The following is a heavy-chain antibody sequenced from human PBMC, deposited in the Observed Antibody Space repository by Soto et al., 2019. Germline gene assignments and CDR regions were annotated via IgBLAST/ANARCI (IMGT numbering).Heavy chain of an antibody. D-gene: IGHD2-15*01. CDR2: IRSKANSYAT. Sequence: GGSLRLSCAASGFTFSGSAMHWVRQASGKGLEWVGRIRSKANSYATAYAASVKGRFTISRDDSKNTAYLQTNSLKTEDTAVYYCTRPYCSGGSCYDRYYYGMDVWGQGTTVTVSS. CDR1: GFTFSGSA. CDR3: TRPYCSGGSCYDRYYYGMDV. J-gene: IGHJ6*02. V-gene: IGHV3-73*01.